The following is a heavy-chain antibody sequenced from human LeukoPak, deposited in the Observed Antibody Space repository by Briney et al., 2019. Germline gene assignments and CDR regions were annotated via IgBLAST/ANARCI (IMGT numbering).Heavy chain of an antibody. CDR1: DGSFSGYY. V-gene: IGHV4-34*01. D-gene: IGHD2-15*01. CDR2: INHSGST. J-gene: IGHJ5*02. CDR3: ARGPKYCSGGSCSPPNWFDP. Sequence: SETLSLTCAVYDGSFSGYYWSWIRQPPGKGLEWIGEINHSGSTNYNPSLKSRVTISVDTSKNQFSLKLSSVTAADTAVYYCARGPKYCSGGSCSPPNWFDPWGQGTLVTVSS.